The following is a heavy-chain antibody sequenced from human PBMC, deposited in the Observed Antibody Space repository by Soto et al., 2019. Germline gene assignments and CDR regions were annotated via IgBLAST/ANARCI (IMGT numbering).Heavy chain of an antibody. CDR3: ARDSSSSRGNWFDP. V-gene: IGHV3-33*01. CDR2: IWYDGSNK. CDR1: GFTFNRYG. J-gene: IGHJ5*02. Sequence: QVQLVESGGGVVQPGRSLRLSCAASGFTFNRYGMHWVRQAPGKGLEWVAMIWYDGSNKNYADSAKGRFTISRDNSKDTLYLQMNGLRVDDTGVYYCARDSSSSRGNWFDPWGQGTLVIVSS. D-gene: IGHD6-6*01.